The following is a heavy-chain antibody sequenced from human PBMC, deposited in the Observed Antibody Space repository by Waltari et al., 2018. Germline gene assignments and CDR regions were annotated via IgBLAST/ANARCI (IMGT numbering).Heavy chain of an antibody. CDR3: ARCRGGTTIDY. J-gene: IGHJ4*02. Sequence: QVQLQESGPGLVKPSQTLYLTCTVSGGSINSGGYYWSWIRQHPGKGLEWIGYIYYSVITYYYPSLKSRVTISVDTSKNQFSLKLSSVTAAYTAVYYCARCRGGTTIDYWGQGTLVPVSS. D-gene: IGHD1-26*01. CDR1: GGSINSGGYY. CDR2: IYYSVIT. V-gene: IGHV4-31*03.